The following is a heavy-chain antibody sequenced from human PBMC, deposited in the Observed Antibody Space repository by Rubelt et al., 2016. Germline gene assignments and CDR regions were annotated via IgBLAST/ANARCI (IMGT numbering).Heavy chain of an antibody. J-gene: IGHJ5*02. CDR2: ISAFNGNT. Sequence: QVQLVQSGAEVKKPGASVKVSCKASGYTFTSYGISWVRPAPGQGLERMGWISAFNGNTNYAQKRQGRVTMTTDTSTSTAYMELRSLRSDDTAVYYCARDKEWLATRGFQNWFDPWGQGTLVTVSS. CDR3: ARDKEWLATRGFQNWFDP. CDR1: GYTFTSYG. V-gene: IGHV1-18*01. D-gene: IGHD6-19*01.